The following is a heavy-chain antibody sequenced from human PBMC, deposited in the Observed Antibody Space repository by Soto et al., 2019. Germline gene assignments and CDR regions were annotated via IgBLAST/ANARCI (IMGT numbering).Heavy chain of an antibody. CDR1: CGSFSGYY. Sequence: EILSLTCAAYCGSFSGYYWFLIRQPPGKGLEWIGEINHSGSTNYNPSLKSRVTISVDTSKNQFSLKLSSVTAADTAVYYCARGVITTLLWFGELLYGMDVCVQGTTVTVSS. CDR2: INHSGST. V-gene: IGHV4-34*01. J-gene: IGHJ6*02. D-gene: IGHD3-10*01. CDR3: ARGVITTLLWFGELLYGMDV.